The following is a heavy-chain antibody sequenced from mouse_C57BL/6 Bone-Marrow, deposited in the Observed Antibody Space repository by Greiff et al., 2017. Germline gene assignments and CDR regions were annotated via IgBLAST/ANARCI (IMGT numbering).Heavy chain of an antibody. V-gene: IGHV14-4*01. J-gene: IGHJ3*01. Sequence: EVQLQQSGAELVRPGASVKLSCTASGFNIKDDYMHWVKQRPEQGLEWIGWIDPENGDTEYASKFQGKATIAADTSSNTAYLQLSRLTSEDTAVYYCTFYGSSSFAYWGQGTLVTVSA. D-gene: IGHD1-1*01. CDR2: IDPENGDT. CDR1: GFNIKDDY. CDR3: TFYGSSSFAY.